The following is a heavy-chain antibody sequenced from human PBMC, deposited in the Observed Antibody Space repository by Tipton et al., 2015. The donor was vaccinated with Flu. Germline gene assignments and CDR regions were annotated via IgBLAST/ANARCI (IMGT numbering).Heavy chain of an antibody. CDR2: INPNSGGR. Sequence: QSGAEVKKPGASVRVSCRASGYTVTDYYIHWVRQAPGQGLEWMGWINPNSGGRKDAQKFQGRVSMTWDTSISTVYMELSRLKSDDTAVYYCASRSWDYWGQGTLVIVSS. CDR3: ASRSWDY. CDR1: GYTVTDYY. J-gene: IGHJ4*02. V-gene: IGHV1-2*02.